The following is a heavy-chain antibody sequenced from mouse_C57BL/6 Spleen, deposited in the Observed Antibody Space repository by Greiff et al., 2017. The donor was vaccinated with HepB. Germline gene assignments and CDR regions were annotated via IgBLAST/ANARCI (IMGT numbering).Heavy chain of an antibody. Sequence: QVQLQQPGAELVMPGASVKLSCKASGYTFTSYWMHWVKQRPGQGLEWIGEIDPSDSYTNYNQKFKGKSTLTVDKSSSTAYMQLSSLTSEDSAVYYCASGGDYYGIAMDYWGQGTTVTVSS. D-gene: IGHD1-1*01. CDR3: ASGGDYYGIAMDY. CDR1: GYTFTSYW. J-gene: IGHJ4*01. V-gene: IGHV1-69*01. CDR2: IDPSDSYT.